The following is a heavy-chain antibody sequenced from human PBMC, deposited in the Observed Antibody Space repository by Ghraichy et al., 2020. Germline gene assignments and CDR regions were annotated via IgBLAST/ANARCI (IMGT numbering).Heavy chain of an antibody. CDR3: ARGRNYVTYQDY. CDR1: GGSFSGYY. V-gene: IGHV4-34*01. D-gene: IGHD1-7*01. J-gene: IGHJ4*02. CDR2: INHSGST. Sequence: SQTLSLTCAVYGGSFSGYYWSWIRQPPGKGLEWIGEINHSGSTNYNPSLKSRVTISVDTSKNQFSLKLSSVTAADTAVYYCARGRNYVTYQDYWGQGTLVTVSS.